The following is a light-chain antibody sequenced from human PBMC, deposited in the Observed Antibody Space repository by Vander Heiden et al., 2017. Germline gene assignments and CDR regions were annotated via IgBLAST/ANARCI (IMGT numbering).Light chain of an antibody. Sequence: DNQVTQSLSTLSASVGDRVTITCRASQSISSWLAWYQQKPGKAPKLLIYKASSLESGVPSRFSGSGSGTEFTLTISSLQPDDFATYYCQQDNSYSNTFGHGTKVDIK. J-gene: IGKJ3*01. V-gene: IGKV1-5*03. CDR3: QQDNSYSNT. CDR1: QSISSW. CDR2: KAS.